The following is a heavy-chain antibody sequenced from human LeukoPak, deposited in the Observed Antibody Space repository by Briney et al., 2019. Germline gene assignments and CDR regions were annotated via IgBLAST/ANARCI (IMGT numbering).Heavy chain of an antibody. J-gene: IGHJ6*02. Sequence: GGSLRLSCRGYGFTFGDHAMSWVRQAPGKGLEWVGFIRSKAHRGTTEYAASVKGRFTISRDDSTSIAYLQMNSLRIEDTAVYYCARGPIQLWIHNAMDVWGQGTTVTVSS. V-gene: IGHV3-49*04. CDR2: IRSKAHRGTT. CDR3: ARGPIQLWIHNAMDV. D-gene: IGHD5-18*01. CDR1: GFTFGDHA.